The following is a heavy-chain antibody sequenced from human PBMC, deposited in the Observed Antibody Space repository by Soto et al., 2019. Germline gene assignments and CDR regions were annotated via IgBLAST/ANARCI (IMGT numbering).Heavy chain of an antibody. J-gene: IGHJ6*02. CDR3: ASPYSSGCPHYYYYGMDV. Sequence: GASVKVSCKASGGTFSSYAISWVRQAPGQGLEWMGGIIPIFGTANYAQKFQGRVTITADESTSTAYMELSSLRSEDTAVYYCASPYSSGCPHYYYYGMDVWGQGTTVTVS. D-gene: IGHD3-22*01. CDR2: IIPIFGTA. V-gene: IGHV1-69*13. CDR1: GGTFSSYA.